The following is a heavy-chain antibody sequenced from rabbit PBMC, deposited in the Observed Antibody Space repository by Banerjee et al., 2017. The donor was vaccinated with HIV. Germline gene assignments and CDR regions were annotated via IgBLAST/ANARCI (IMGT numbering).Heavy chain of an antibody. CDR1: GFTISRYW. J-gene: IGHJ4*01. CDR2: IYASSGNT. D-gene: IGHD4-1*01. Sequence: QSLEESGGDLVKPGASLTLTCTASGFTISRYWMNWVRQAPGKGLEWIGTIYASSGNTWYASWAKGRFTIPETSSTTVTLQMTSLTAADTATYFCASDGNGWGGDNLWGPGTLVTVS. V-gene: IGHV1S40*01. CDR3: ASDGNGWGGDNL.